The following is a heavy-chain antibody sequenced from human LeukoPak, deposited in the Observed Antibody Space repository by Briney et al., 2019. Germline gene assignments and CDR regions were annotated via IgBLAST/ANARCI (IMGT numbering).Heavy chain of an antibody. CDR2: IYYSGST. V-gene: IGHV4-59*01. CDR1: GGSISSYY. D-gene: IGHD2-2*01. Sequence: PSETLSLTCTVSGGSISSYYWSWIRQPPGKGLEWIGYIYYSGSTNYNPSLKSRVTISVDTSKNQFSLKLSSVTAADTAVYYCAREEGRKYQLLSFLDPDAFDIWGQGTMVTVSS. J-gene: IGHJ3*02. CDR3: AREEGRKYQLLSFLDPDAFDI.